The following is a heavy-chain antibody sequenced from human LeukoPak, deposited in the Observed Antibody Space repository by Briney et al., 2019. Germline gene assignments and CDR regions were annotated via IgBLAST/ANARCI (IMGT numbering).Heavy chain of an antibody. CDR2: IYYSGST. CDR3: ARDASDYYSRNLFDP. CDR1: GGSLSTYY. V-gene: IGHV4-59*01. J-gene: IGHJ5*02. D-gene: IGHD3-22*01. Sequence: SETLSLTCTVSGGSLSTYYWSWMRQPPGKGLEWIGYIYYSGSTNYNPSLKSRLIISVDTSKNQISLKLSSVTAADTAVYYCARDASDYYSRNLFDPWGQGALVTVSS.